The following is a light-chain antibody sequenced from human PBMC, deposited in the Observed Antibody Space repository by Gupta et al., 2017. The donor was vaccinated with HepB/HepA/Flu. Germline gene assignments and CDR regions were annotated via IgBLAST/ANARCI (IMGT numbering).Light chain of an antibody. CDR1: QSISSY. V-gene: IGKV1-39*01. J-gene: IGKJ1*01. CDR3: QQSYRTPWT. Sequence: DIQMTQAPSSLSASVGDRVTIPCRASQSISSYLDWYQQKPGKAPKLLIYYASSLQSGVPSRFSCSGSWTDVTLTISSLLPEDFATYYCQQSYRTPWTFGQGTKVEIK. CDR2: YAS.